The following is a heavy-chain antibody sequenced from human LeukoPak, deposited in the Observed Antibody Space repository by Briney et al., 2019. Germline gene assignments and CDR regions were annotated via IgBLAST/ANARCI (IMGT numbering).Heavy chain of an antibody. CDR2: NNPNSGDT. D-gene: IGHD2-15*01. J-gene: IGHJ4*02. Sequence: ASVKVSCKASGYTFTNFYIHWVRQAPGQGLEWMGWNNPNSGDTNYAPRFQGRVTMTRDTSISTAYMELSRLRSDDTAVYYCARVLRYCSGGSCYSGDYWGQGTLVTVSS. CDR3: ARVLRYCSGGSCYSGDY. CDR1: GYTFTNFY. V-gene: IGHV1-2*02.